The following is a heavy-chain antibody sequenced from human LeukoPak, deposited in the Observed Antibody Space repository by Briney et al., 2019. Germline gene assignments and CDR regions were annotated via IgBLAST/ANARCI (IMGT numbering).Heavy chain of an antibody. Sequence: PGGSLRLSCAASGFTFSSYSMNWVRQAPGKGLEWVAVISYDGSNKYYADSVKGRFTISRDNSKNTLYLQMNSLRAEDTAVYYCATTAGPYCSGGSCSINYWGQGTLVTVSS. CDR1: GFTFSSYS. CDR3: ATTAGPYCSGGSCSINY. D-gene: IGHD2-15*01. J-gene: IGHJ4*02. CDR2: ISYDGSNK. V-gene: IGHV3-30*03.